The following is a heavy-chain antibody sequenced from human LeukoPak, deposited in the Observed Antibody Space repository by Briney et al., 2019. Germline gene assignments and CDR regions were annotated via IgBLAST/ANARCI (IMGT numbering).Heavy chain of an antibody. CDR3: ARVYCPNGVCYNSRGWFDP. J-gene: IGHJ5*02. CDR2: INPNSGGT. CDR1: GYTFTGYY. Sequence: GSVKVSCKASGYTFTGYYMHWVRQAPGQGLEWMGWINPNSGGTNYAQKFQGRVTMTRDTSISTAYMELSRLRSDDTAVYYCARVYCPNGVCYNSRGWFDPWGQGTLVTVSS. D-gene: IGHD2-8*01. V-gene: IGHV1-2*02.